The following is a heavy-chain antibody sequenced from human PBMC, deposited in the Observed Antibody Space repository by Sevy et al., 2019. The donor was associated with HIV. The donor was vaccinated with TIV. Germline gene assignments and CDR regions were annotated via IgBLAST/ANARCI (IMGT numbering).Heavy chain of an antibody. V-gene: IGHV5-51*01. D-gene: IGHD2-2*01. CDR3: ARHDPLGYCSSTSCDGWFDP. CDR1: GYSFTSYW. J-gene: IGHJ5*02. Sequence: GESLKISCKGSGYSFTSYWIGWVRQMPGKGLEWMGIIYPGDSDTRYSPSFQGQVTIPAGKSISTAYLQWSSLKASDTAMYYCARHDPLGYCSSTSCDGWFDPWGQGTLVTVSS. CDR2: IYPGDSDT.